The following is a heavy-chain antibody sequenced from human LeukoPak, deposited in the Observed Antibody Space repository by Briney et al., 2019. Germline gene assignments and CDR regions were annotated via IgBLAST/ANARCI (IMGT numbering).Heavy chain of an antibody. D-gene: IGHD3-22*01. V-gene: IGHV1-18*01. J-gene: IGHJ6*03. CDR2: ISAYNGNT. CDR3: ARADYYYDSSGTIYYYYMDV. Sequence: GASVKVSCKASGYTFTSYGISWVRQAPGQGLEWMGWISAYNGNTNYAQKFQGRVTMTRDTSISTAYMELSRLRSDDTAVYYCARADYYYDSSGTIYYYYMDVWGKGTTVTVSS. CDR1: GYTFTSYG.